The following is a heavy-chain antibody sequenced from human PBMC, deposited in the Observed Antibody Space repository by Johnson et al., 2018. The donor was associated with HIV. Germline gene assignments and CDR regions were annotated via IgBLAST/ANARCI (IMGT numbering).Heavy chain of an antibody. J-gene: IGHJ3*02. V-gene: IGHV3-30*19. Sequence: QVQLVESGGGVVQPGGSLTLSCAASGFTFSNYGMHWVRQAPGKGLEWVAVISYDGSKKYYADSVKGRFTTSRDNSKNTLYLQMNSLRAEDTAVYYCAKDKSIVGVSTSALDMWGQGTMVTVSS. D-gene: IGHD1-26*01. CDR3: AKDKSIVGVSTSALDM. CDR1: GFTFSNYG. CDR2: ISYDGSKK.